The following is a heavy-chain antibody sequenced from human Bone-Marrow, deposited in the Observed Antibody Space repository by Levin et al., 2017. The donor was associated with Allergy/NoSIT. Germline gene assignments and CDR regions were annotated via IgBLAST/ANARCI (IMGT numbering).Heavy chain of an antibody. CDR3: AMGRSTSPVYYYGLDV. J-gene: IGHJ6*02. V-gene: IGHV3-23*01. CDR2: ISGSGGST. Sequence: SGGSLRLSCAGSGFTFNSYAMSWVRQAPGKGLEWVSAISGSGGSTYYADSVKGRFTISRDNSKKTLHLQMDSLRAEDTAVYYCAMGRSTSPVYYYGLDVWGQGTTVTVSS. CDR1: GFTFNSYA. D-gene: IGHD3-10*01.